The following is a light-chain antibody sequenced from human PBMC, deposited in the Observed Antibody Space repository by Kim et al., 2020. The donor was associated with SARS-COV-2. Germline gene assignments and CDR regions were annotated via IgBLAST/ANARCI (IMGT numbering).Light chain of an antibody. V-gene: IGLV2-14*03. Sequence: QSITISCTGTSSDVGGYNYVSWYQQHPGKAPQLMIYDVSNRPSGVSNRFSGSKSGNTASLTISGLQAEDEADYYCSSYTSSSTLVFGGGTQLTVL. CDR1: SSDVGGYNY. CDR2: DVS. CDR3: SSYTSSSTLV. J-gene: IGLJ2*01.